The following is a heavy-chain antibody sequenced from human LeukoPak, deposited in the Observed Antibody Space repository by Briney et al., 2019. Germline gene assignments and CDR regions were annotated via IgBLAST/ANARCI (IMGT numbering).Heavy chain of an antibody. CDR2: TKGNGGST. V-gene: IGHV3-23*01. CDR3: AKGSYYYDTSGYFDS. D-gene: IGHD3-22*01. Sequence: PGGSLRLSCAASGFTFTDHAMNWVRQAPGKGLEWVASTKGNGGSTNYTDSVKDRFTISRDNSKNTVYLQMHSLRADDTAVYYCAKGSYYYDTSGYFDSWGHGALVTVSS. J-gene: IGHJ4*01. CDR1: GFTFTDHA.